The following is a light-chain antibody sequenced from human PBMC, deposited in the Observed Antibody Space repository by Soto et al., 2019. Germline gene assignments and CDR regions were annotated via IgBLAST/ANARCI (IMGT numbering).Light chain of an antibody. Sequence: EIVLTQSPGTLSLSPGERATLSCRASQTVSSSYLAWYQQKPGQAPRLLIYGASTRATGIPGRFSGSASGTDFTLTISRLEPEDFAVYYCQQRSNWPLTFGGGTKVEI. V-gene: IGKV3D-20*02. CDR2: GAS. J-gene: IGKJ4*01. CDR3: QQRSNWPLT. CDR1: QTVSSSY.